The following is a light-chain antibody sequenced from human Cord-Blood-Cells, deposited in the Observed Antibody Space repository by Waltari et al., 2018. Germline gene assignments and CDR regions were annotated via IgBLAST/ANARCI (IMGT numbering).Light chain of an antibody. CDR2: DVS. CDR1: SSDVGGYNY. J-gene: IGLJ2*01. Sequence: QSALTQPASVSGSPGQSITISCTGPSSDVGGYNYVSWYQQHPGKAPKLMIYDVSNRPAGVSNRFSGSTSGNTASLTISGLQAEDEADYYCSSYTSSSTPVVFGGGTKLTVL. V-gene: IGLV2-14*01. CDR3: SSYTSSSTPVV.